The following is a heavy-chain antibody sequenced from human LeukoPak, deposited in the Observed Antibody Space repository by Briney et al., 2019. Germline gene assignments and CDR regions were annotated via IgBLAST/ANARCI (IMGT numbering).Heavy chain of an antibody. CDR2: IYTSGST. J-gene: IGHJ3*02. CDR1: GGSISSYY. D-gene: IGHD1-7*01. V-gene: IGHV4-4*07. Sequence: SETLYPTCTVSGGSISSYYWSWIRQPAGKGLEWIGRIYTSGSTNYNPSLKSRVTMSVDTSKNQFSLKLSSVTAADTAVYYCAREGITGTTPPWAFDIWGQGTMVTVSS. CDR3: AREGITGTTPPWAFDI.